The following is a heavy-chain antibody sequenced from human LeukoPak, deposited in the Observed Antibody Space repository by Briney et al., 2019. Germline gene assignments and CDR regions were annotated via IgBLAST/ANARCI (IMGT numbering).Heavy chain of an antibody. CDR1: GFTFINAW. CDR2: ISYDGSNK. J-gene: IGHJ4*02. Sequence: GGSLRLSCAASGFTFINAWMAWVRQAPGKGLEWVAVISYDGSNKYYADSVKGRFTISRDNSKNTLYLQMNSLRAEDTAVYYCARVGSGSREFDYWGQGTLVTVSS. V-gene: IGHV3-30*03. CDR3: ARVGSGSREFDY. D-gene: IGHD1-26*01.